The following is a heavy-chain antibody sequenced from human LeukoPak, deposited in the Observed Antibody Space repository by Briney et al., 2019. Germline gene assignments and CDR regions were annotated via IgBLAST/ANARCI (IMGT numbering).Heavy chain of an antibody. CDR1: GGSFSGYY. Sequence: PSETLSLTCAVYGGSFSGYYWSWIRQPPGKGLEWIGEINHSGSTNYNPSLKSRVTISVDTSKNQFSLKLSSVTAADTAAYYCARGWGRRRYFDLWGRGTLVTVSS. J-gene: IGHJ2*01. CDR3: ARGWGRRRYFDL. V-gene: IGHV4-34*01. D-gene: IGHD7-27*01. CDR2: INHSGST.